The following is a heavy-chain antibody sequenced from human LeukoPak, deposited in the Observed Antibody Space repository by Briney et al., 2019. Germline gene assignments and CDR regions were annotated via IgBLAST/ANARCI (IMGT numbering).Heavy chain of an antibody. CDR1: GGSISSGGYS. V-gene: IGHV4-30-2*03. CDR2: IYYSGST. CDR3: ARRYSGSYTSMFDY. D-gene: IGHD1-26*01. J-gene: IGHJ4*02. Sequence: SQTLSLTCAVSGGSISSGGYSWGWIRQPPGKGLEWIGSIYYSGSTYYNPSLKSRVTISVDTSKNQFSLKLSSVTAADTAVYYCARRYSGSYTSMFDYWGQGTLVTVSS.